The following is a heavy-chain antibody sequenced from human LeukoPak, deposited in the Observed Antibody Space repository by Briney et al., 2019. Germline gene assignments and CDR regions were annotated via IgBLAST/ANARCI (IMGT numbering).Heavy chain of an antibody. CDR2: ISSSSSYI. CDR3: ARDKSQSLAFYFFDY. Sequence: KPGGSLRLSCAASGFTFSSYSMNWVRQAPGKGLEWVSSISSSSSYIYYADSVKGRFTISRDNAKNSLYLQMNSLRAEDTAVYYCARDKSQSLAFYFFDYWGQGTLVTVSS. J-gene: IGHJ4*02. CDR1: GFTFSSYS. V-gene: IGHV3-21*01. D-gene: IGHD3-3*02.